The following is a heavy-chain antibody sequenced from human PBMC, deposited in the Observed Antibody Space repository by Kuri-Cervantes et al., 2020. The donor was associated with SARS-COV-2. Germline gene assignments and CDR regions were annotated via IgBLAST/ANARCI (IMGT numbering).Heavy chain of an antibody. D-gene: IGHD4-17*01. CDR3: ARGLGTTVIDY. Sequence: GGSLRLSCAASGFTFSSYSMNWVRQAPGKGLEWVSGINWNGGSTGYADSVKGRFTISRDNAKNSLYLRMNSLRAEDTAVYYCARGLGTTVIDYWGQGILVTVSS. CDR2: INWNGGST. J-gene: IGHJ4*02. V-gene: IGHV3-20*04. CDR1: GFTFSSYS.